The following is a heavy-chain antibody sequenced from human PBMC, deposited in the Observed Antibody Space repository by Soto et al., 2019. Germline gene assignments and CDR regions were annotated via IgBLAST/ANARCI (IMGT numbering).Heavy chain of an antibody. J-gene: IGHJ4*02. CDR2: IFHSGST. Sequence: PSETLSLTCAVSGGSISSGGFSWSWIRQPPGKGLEWIGYIFHSGSTSYNPSLKSRVTMSVDRSKNQFSLKLSSVTAADTAVYYCARVRYDFWMLDYWGQGTLVTVSS. D-gene: IGHD3-3*01. CDR3: ARVRYDFWMLDY. V-gene: IGHV4-30-2*01. CDR1: GGSISSGGFS.